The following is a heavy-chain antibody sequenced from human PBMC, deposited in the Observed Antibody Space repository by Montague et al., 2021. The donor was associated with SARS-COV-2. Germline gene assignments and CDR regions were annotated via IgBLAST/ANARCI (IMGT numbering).Heavy chain of an antibody. J-gene: IGHJ6*02. Sequence: SETLSLTCAVYGGSFSGYYWSWIRQPPGKGLEWIGEINRSGSTNYNPSXXSRVTISVDTSKNQFSLKLSSVTAADTAVYYCARGPVDDNCSGGSCYSRYYYGMDVWGQGTTVTVSS. CDR2: INRSGST. CDR1: GGSFSGYY. CDR3: ARGPVDDNCSGGSCYSRYYYGMDV. V-gene: IGHV4-34*01. D-gene: IGHD2-15*01.